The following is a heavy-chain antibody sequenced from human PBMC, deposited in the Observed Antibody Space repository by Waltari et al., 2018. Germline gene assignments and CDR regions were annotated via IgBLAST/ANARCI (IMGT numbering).Heavy chain of an antibody. Sequence: QVQLQQWGAGLLKPSETLSLTCAVYGGSFSGYYWSWIRQPPGKGLEWIGEINHSGRTNYNPSLKSRVTISVDTSKNQFSLKLSSVTAAGTAVYYCARGRVYYGAGRHDAFDIWGQGTMVTVSS. CDR2: INHSGRT. V-gene: IGHV4-34*01. J-gene: IGHJ3*02. CDR3: ARGRVYYGAGRHDAFDI. D-gene: IGHD3-10*01. CDR1: GGSFSGYY.